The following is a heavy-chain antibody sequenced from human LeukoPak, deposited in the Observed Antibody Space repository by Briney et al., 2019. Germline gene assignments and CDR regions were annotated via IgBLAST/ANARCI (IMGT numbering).Heavy chain of an antibody. J-gene: IGHJ4*02. CDR3: ARVGYCSGDSCYNDY. D-gene: IGHD2-15*01. CDR1: GYTFTSYY. Sequence: ASVKVSCKASGYTFTSYYMHWVRQAPGQGLEWMGIINPSGGSTSYAQKFQGRVTMTRDTSTSTVYMELSSLRSEDTAVHYCARVGYCSGDSCYNDYWGQGTLVTVSS. V-gene: IGHV1-46*01. CDR2: INPSGGST.